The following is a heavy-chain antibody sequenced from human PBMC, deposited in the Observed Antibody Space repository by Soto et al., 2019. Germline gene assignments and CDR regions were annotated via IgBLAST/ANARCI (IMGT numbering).Heavy chain of an antibody. Sequence: SETLSLTCAVSGGSISNSNWWSWVRQPPGKGLEWIGNIYHSGSTNYNPSLKSRVTISVDTSKNQFSLKLSSVTAADTAVYYCARLTFGGVIVLRGYSLWWFDPWGQGTLVTVSS. CDR3: ARLTFGGVIVLRGYSLWWFDP. CDR1: GGSISNSNW. D-gene: IGHD3-16*02. CDR2: IYHSGST. V-gene: IGHV4-4*02. J-gene: IGHJ5*02.